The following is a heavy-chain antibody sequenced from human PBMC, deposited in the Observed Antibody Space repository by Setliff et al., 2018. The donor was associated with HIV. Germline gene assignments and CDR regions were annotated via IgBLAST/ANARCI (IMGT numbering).Heavy chain of an antibody. CDR3: ARHEITMVRGVTIKAGYSFDY. V-gene: IGHV4-39*01. Sequence: SETLSLTCAVSGGSIRSSSFYWGWIRQPPGKGLEWIGSIYYSGSTYYNSSLKSRLTISVVTSKNQFSLNLTSVTAADTAVYYCARHEITMVRGVTIKAGYSFDYWGQGALVTVSS. CDR1: GGSIRSSSFY. J-gene: IGHJ4*02. CDR2: IYYSGST. D-gene: IGHD3-10*01.